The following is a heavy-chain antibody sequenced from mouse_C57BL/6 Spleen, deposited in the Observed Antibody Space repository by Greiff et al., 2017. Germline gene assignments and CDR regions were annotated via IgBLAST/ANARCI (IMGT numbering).Heavy chain of an antibody. Sequence: EVKVVESGGGLVKPGGSLKLSCAASGFTFSSYAMSWVRQTPEKRLEWVATISAGGSYTYYPDNVKGRFTISRDNAKNNLYLQMSHLKSEDSAMYYCARDPNGSSLDYWGQGTTLTVSS. J-gene: IGHJ2*01. CDR3: ARDPNGSSLDY. D-gene: IGHD1-1*01. V-gene: IGHV5-4*01. CDR2: ISAGGSYT. CDR1: GFTFSSYA.